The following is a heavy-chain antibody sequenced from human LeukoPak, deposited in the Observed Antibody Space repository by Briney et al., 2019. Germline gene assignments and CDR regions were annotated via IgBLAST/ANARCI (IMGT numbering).Heavy chain of an antibody. CDR2: IIPIFGIA. CDR3: ASLYSNYVFDAFDI. J-gene: IGHJ3*02. Sequence: SVKVSCKASGGTVSSYAISWVRQAPGQGLEWMGRIIPIFGIANYAQKFQGRVTITADKSTSTAYMELSSLRSEDTAVYYCASLYSNYVFDAFDIWGQGTMVTVSS. V-gene: IGHV1-69*04. D-gene: IGHD4-11*01. CDR1: GGTVSSYA.